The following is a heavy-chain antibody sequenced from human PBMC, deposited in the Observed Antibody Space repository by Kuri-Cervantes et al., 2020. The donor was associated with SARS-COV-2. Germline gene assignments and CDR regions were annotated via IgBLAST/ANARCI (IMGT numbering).Heavy chain of an antibody. D-gene: IGHD6-13*01. J-gene: IGHJ6*01. Sequence: ASVKVSFKASGYTFTSYGISWVRQAPGQGLEWMGWISAYNGNTNYAQKLQGRVTMTTDTSTSTAYMELRSLRSDDTAEYCWSRRIAAAGYYYYYGMDVWGQGTTVTVSS. CDR3: SRRIAAAGYYYYYGMDV. V-gene: IGHV1-18*04. CDR2: ISAYNGNT. CDR1: GYTFTSYG.